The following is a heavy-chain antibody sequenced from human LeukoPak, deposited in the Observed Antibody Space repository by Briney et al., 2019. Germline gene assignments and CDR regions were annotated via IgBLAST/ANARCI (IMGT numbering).Heavy chain of an antibody. Sequence: GGSLRLSCAASGFTFSNAWMSWVRQAPGKGLEWVGRIKSKTDGGTTDYAAPVKGRFTISRDDSKSIAYLQMNSLKTEDTAVYYCTRVKAAAGHDAFDIWGQGTMVTVSS. J-gene: IGHJ3*02. CDR1: GFTFSNAW. V-gene: IGHV3-15*01. CDR3: TRVKAAAGHDAFDI. D-gene: IGHD6-13*01. CDR2: IKSKTDGGTT.